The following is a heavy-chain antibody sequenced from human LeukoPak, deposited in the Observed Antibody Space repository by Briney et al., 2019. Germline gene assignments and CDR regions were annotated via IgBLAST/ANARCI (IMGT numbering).Heavy chain of an antibody. D-gene: IGHD3-22*01. CDR2: VYYSGNT. CDR3: ARGYDGSGYYYRNWYFDL. J-gene: IGHJ2*01. CDR1: GGSITSSSYY. Sequence: SETLSLTCTVSGGSITSSSYYWGWIRQPPGKGLEWIGSVYYSGNTYYNSSLKSRVTISVDTSQNQFSLKLSSVTAADTAVYYCARGYDGSGYYYRNWYFDLWGRGTLVTVSS. V-gene: IGHV4-39*07.